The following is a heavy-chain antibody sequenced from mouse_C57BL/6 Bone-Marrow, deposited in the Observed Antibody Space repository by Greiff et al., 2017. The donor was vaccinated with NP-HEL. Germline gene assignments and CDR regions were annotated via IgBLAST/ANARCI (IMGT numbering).Heavy chain of an antibody. D-gene: IGHD2-14*01. Sequence: QVQLQQSGAELARPGASVKMSCKASGYTFTSYTMHWVKQRPGQGLEWIGYINPSSGYTKYNQKFKDKATLTADKSSSTAYMQLSSLTSEDSAVYYCARIGFYLYYAMDYWGQGTSVTVSS. CDR3: ARIGFYLYYAMDY. CDR1: GYTFTSYT. J-gene: IGHJ4*01. V-gene: IGHV1-4*01. CDR2: INPSSGYT.